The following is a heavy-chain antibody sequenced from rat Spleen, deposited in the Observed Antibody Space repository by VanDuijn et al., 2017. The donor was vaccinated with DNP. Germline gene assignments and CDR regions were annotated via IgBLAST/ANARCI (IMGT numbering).Heavy chain of an antibody. CDR2: ITNTGDST. Sequence: EVQLVESGGGLVQPGRSLKLSCAASGFTFNNYDMAWVRQAPTKGLEWVASITNTGDSTYYSDSVRGRFSLSRDNAKSTLYLQVNSLRSEDTATYYCTSNPHIRTTAPSVSRPPYSESYY. CDR1: GFTFNNYD. V-gene: IGHV5-27*01. CDR3: TSNPHIRTTAPSVSRPPYSESYY. J-gene: IGHJ2*01. D-gene: IGHD1-11*01.